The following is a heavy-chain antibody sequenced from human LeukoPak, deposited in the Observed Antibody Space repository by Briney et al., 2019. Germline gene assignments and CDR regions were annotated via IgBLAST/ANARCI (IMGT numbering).Heavy chain of an antibody. J-gene: IGHJ2*01. Sequence: SETLSLTCTVSGGSIRSYYWSWIRQPPGKGLEWIGYIYYSGSTNYNPSLESRVTISVDTSKNQFSLKLKSVTAADTAVYYCARAGVVTNPNSYWYFDLWGRGTLVTVSS. V-gene: IGHV4-59*13. CDR1: GGSIRSYY. D-gene: IGHD3-3*01. CDR3: ARAGVVTNPNSYWYFDL. CDR2: IYYSGST.